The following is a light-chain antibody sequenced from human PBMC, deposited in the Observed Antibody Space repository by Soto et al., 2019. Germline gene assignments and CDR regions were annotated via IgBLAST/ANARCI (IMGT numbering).Light chain of an antibody. V-gene: IGLV2-14*01. Sequence: QSALTQPASVSGSPGQSITISCTGTSSDVGGYNYVSWYQQHPGKAPKLMIYDVSNRPSGVSNRFSGSKTGNTASLTISGLQAEDEADYYCCSYTSSSTPGVVFGGGTKLTVL. CDR1: SSDVGGYNY. J-gene: IGLJ2*01. CDR3: CSYTSSSTPGVV. CDR2: DVS.